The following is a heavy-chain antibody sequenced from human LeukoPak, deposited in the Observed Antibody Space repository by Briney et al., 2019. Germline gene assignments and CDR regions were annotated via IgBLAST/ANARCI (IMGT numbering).Heavy chain of an antibody. Sequence: NSGGSLRLSCAASGFTFSSYSMNWVRQAPGKGLEWVSSIRSSSEHTYYADSVKGRFTISRDNAKNPLYLQMNSLRGEDTALYYCARAYSSGWYDAFDIWGQGTMVTVSS. V-gene: IGHV3-21*01. CDR3: ARAYSSGWYDAFDI. CDR1: GFTFSSYS. D-gene: IGHD6-19*01. CDR2: IRSSSEHT. J-gene: IGHJ3*02.